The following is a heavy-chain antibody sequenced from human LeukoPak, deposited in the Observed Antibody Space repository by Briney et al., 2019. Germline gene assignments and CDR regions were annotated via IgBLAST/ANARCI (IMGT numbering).Heavy chain of an antibody. V-gene: IGHV3-21*01. Sequence: GGSLRLSCAASGFTFSSYSMNWVRQAPGKGLEWVSSISSSSSYIYYADSVKGRFTVSRDNAKNSLYLQMNSLRAEDTAVYYCASLSSSYAFDYWGQGTLVTVSS. J-gene: IGHJ4*02. D-gene: IGHD1-26*01. CDR2: ISSSSSYI. CDR1: GFTFSSYS. CDR3: ASLSSSYAFDY.